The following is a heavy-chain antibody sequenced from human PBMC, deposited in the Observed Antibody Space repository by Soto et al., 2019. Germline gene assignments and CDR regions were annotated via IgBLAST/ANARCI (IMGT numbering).Heavy chain of an antibody. J-gene: IGHJ3*02. Sequence: KPSETLSLTCAVSGGSISSGGYSWSWIRQPPGKGLEWIGYIYHSGSTYYNPSLKSRVTISVDRSKNQFSLKLSSVTAADTAVYYCARDTPVAERAFHIWPQGTMVTVS. D-gene: IGHD2-15*01. V-gene: IGHV4-30-2*01. CDR3: ARDTPVAERAFHI. CDR1: GGSISSGGYS. CDR2: IYHSGST.